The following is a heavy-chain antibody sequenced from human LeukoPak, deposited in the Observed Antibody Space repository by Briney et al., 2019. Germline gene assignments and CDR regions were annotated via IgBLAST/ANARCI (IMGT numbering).Heavy chain of an antibody. CDR3: ARRSRGEFL. CDR1: GFTCSSYS. D-gene: IGHD3-10*01. CDR2: SSRRSSNV. Sequence: GGSVTRSCSASGFTCSSYSMNWLRQAPGKGLECVSYSSRRSSNVSYADSVKGRLTIYRDNAKNSLHLQLNSMRGEVMAVYYCARRSRGEFLWGEGTLVTVS. V-gene: IGHV3-21*05. J-gene: IGHJ4*02.